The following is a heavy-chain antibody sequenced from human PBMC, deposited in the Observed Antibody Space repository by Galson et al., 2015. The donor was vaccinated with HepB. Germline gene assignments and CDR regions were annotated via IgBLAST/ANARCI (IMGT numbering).Heavy chain of an antibody. J-gene: IGHJ4*02. D-gene: IGHD4-17*01. CDR1: GFTVSTDY. CDR2: IYTGGST. CDR3: ARVSYGDYFEH. V-gene: IGHV3-53*01. Sequence: SLRLSCAVSGFTVSTDYMSWVRQAPGKGLEWVSIIYTGGSTYCADSVKGRFTISRDNSKNTVFLQVNSLRAADTAIYYCARVSYGDYFEHWGQGTLVTVSS.